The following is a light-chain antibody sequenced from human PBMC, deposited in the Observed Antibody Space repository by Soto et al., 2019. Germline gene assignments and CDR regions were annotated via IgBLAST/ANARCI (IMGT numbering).Light chain of an antibody. V-gene: IGKV3-20*01. Sequence: EIVWTQSPGTLSLSPGERATLSCRASQCVSTNYLAWYQHKPGQAPRLLIYGASSRATGIPDRFSGSGSGTDFTLTISRLEPEDFAVYYCQQYGSSPQTFGQGTKVEIK. CDR3: QQYGSSPQT. CDR2: GAS. J-gene: IGKJ1*01. CDR1: QCVSTNY.